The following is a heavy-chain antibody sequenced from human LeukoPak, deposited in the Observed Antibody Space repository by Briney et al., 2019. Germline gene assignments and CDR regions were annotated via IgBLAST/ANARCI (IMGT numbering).Heavy chain of an antibody. Sequence: ASVKVSCKASGYTFTSYDINWVRQATGQGLEWMGWMNPNSGNTGYAQKFQGRVTMTRNTSISTAYMELSSLRSEDTAVYYCAREDIVVVPAAINWFDPWGQGTLVTVSS. V-gene: IGHV1-8*01. D-gene: IGHD2-2*01. CDR2: MNPNSGNT. J-gene: IGHJ5*02. CDR1: GYTFTSYD. CDR3: AREDIVVVPAAINWFDP.